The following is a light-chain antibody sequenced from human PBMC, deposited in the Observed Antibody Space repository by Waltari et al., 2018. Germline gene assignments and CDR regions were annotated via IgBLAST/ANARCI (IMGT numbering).Light chain of an antibody. CDR2: EVS. CDR1: RSDVGSYNL. Sequence: QSALPQPASVSGSPGQSITISCTGTRSDVGSYNLFSWYQPHPGKAPKLMIYEVSKRPSGVSNRFSGSKSGNTASLRISGLQAEDEADYYCCSYVGSSYVFGSGTKVTVL. CDR3: CSYVGSSYV. V-gene: IGLV2-23*02. J-gene: IGLJ1*01.